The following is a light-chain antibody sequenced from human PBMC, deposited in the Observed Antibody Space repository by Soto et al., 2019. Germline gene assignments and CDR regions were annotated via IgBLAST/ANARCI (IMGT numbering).Light chain of an antibody. CDR1: QPIKTW. CDR2: TAS. J-gene: IGKJ3*01. V-gene: IGKV1-12*02. Sequence: TQSPASVSAAVGDRINISCRASQPIKTWLAWYQQKPGKGPKLLIYTASTLETGVPSRFSGSGSGTDFTLTISSLQPEDAAIYSCQQAASFPFTFGPGAKV. CDR3: QQAASFPFT.